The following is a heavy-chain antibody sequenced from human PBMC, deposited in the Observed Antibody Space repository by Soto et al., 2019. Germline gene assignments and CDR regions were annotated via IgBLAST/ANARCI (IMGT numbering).Heavy chain of an antibody. CDR1: GYTLTELS. J-gene: IGHJ6*02. Sequence: GASVKVSCKVSGYTLTELSIHWVRQAPGEGLEWMGGFDLENGETIYAQRFQGRVTMTEESSADTPYMELSSLRSEDTAMYYCARQVPTAHYYGMDVWGQGTTVTVSS. CDR3: ARQVPTAHYYGMDV. CDR2: FDLENGET. D-gene: IGHD5-18*01. V-gene: IGHV1-24*01.